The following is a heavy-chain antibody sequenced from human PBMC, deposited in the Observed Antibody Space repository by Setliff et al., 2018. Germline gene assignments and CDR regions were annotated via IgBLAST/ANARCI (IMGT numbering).Heavy chain of an antibody. V-gene: IGHV4-31*03. CDR2: IYYSGST. CDR1: GGSISSGGYY. Sequence: PSETLSLTCTVSGGSISSGGYYWSWIRQHPGKGLEWIGYIYYSGSTYYNPSLKSRVTISVDTSKNQFSLKLSSVTAADTAVYYCARTGSGWYYFDYWGQGTPVTVSS. J-gene: IGHJ4*02. D-gene: IGHD6-19*01. CDR3: ARTGSGWYYFDY.